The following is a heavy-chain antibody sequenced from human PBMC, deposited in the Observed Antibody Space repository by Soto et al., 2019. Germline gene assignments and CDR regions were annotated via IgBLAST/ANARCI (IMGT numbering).Heavy chain of an antibody. Sequence: ASVKVSCRASGYTFTSYGISWVRQAPGQGLECMGWISAYNGNTNYAQKLQGRVTMPTDTSTSTAYMELRSLRSDDTAVYYCARDLDLYGDYYYYGMDVWGQGTTVTVSS. D-gene: IGHD4-17*01. V-gene: IGHV1-18*01. CDR3: ARDLDLYGDYYYYGMDV. J-gene: IGHJ6*02. CDR1: GYTFTSYG. CDR2: ISAYNGNT.